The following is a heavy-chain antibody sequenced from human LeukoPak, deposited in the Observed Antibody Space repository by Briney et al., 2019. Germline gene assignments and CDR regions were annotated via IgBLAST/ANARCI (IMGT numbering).Heavy chain of an antibody. D-gene: IGHD6-19*01. Sequence: PGGSLRLSCAASEFTFSSYEMNWVRQAPGKGLEWVSYISSGASSVYYADSVNGRFTISRDNAKNSLYLQMNSLRAEDTAVYYCAKTSGWHHDYWGQGTLVTVSS. CDR1: EFTFSSYE. CDR2: ISSGASSV. CDR3: AKTSGWHHDY. J-gene: IGHJ4*02. V-gene: IGHV3-48*03.